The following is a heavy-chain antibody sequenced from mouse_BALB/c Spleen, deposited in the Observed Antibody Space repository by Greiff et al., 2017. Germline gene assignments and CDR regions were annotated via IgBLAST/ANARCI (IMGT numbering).Heavy chain of an antibody. J-gene: IGHJ4*01. CDR1: GFTFSSFG. D-gene: IGHD2-14*01. CDR2: ISSGSSTI. CDR3: ARGGRYGYYAMDY. Sequence: EVMLVESGGGLVQPGGSRKLSCAASGFTFSSFGMHWVRQAPEKGLEWVAYISSGSSTIYYADTVKGRFTISRDNPKNTLFLQMTSLRSEDTAMYYCARGGRYGYYAMDYWGQGTSVTVSS. V-gene: IGHV5-17*02.